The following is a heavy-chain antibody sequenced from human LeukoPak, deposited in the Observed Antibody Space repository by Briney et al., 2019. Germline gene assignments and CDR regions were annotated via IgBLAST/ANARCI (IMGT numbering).Heavy chain of an antibody. V-gene: IGHV4-61*05. J-gene: IGHJ4*02. Sequence: SETLSLTCTVSGDSISISTYYWSWHRQPPEKGLEWLGYIYNTETTKYNPSLKSRVTISVDTSKNQISLKLSSVTAADTAVYYCARHEGSTGWYKYWGQGTLVTVSS. CDR2: IYNTETT. CDR3: ARHEGSTGWYKY. D-gene: IGHD6-19*01. CDR1: GDSISISTYY.